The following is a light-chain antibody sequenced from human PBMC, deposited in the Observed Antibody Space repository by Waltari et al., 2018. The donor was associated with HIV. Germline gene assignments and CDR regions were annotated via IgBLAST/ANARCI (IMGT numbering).Light chain of an antibody. CDR3: QQYGGSPIFT. J-gene: IGKJ3*01. Sequence: EILLTQSPGTLSLSPGARAILSCRASESVSRTYLAWYQQKPGQAPRLLISGGSNRATGIPDRFRGSGSGTDFTLTISRLEPEDFAVYYCQQYGGSPIFTFGPGTKVEIK. CDR1: ESVSRTY. CDR2: GGS. V-gene: IGKV3-20*01.